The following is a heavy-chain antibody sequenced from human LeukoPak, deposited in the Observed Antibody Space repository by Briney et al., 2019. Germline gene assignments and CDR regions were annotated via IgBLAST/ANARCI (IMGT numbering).Heavy chain of an antibody. Sequence: PGGSLRLSCAASGFTFSSYGMHWVRQAPGKGLEWVAVIWNDGSNKYHADSVKGRFTISRDNSKNTLYLQMNSLRAEDTAVYYCARDPLVVPAAIGTRRTPRLGYFDYWGQGTLVTVSS. J-gene: IGHJ4*02. D-gene: IGHD2-2*02. V-gene: IGHV3-33*01. CDR3: ARDPLVVPAAIGTRRTPRLGYFDY. CDR2: IWNDGSNK. CDR1: GFTFSSYG.